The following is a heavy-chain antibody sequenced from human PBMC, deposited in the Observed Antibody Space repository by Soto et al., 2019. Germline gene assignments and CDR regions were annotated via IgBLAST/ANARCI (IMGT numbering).Heavy chain of an antibody. Sequence: QVQLVQSGAEVKKPGSSVKVSCKASGGTFSSYAISWVRQAPGQGLEWMGGIIPIFGTANYAQKVQGRVRSTAEESTSTAYMELSSLRSEDTAVYYCAHTTPYGDYLPDYWGQGTLVTVSS. CDR3: AHTTPYGDYLPDY. D-gene: IGHD4-17*01. V-gene: IGHV1-69*12. J-gene: IGHJ4*02. CDR1: GGTFSSYA. CDR2: IIPIFGTA.